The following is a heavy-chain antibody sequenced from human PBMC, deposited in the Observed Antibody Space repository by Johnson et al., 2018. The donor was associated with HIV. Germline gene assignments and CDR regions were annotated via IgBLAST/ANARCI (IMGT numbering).Heavy chain of an antibody. CDR2: IYSGGST. CDR3: AKDRGLWFGDDAFDI. V-gene: IGHV3-66*03. CDR1: GFTVSSNY. Sequence: VQLVESGGGLIQPGGSLRLSCVASGFTVSSNYMSWVRQAPGKGLEWVSVIYSGGSTYYADSVKGRFTISRDNSKNTLYLQMDSLRAEDTACYYCAKDRGLWFGDDAFDIWGQGTMVTVSS. J-gene: IGHJ3*02. D-gene: IGHD3-10*01.